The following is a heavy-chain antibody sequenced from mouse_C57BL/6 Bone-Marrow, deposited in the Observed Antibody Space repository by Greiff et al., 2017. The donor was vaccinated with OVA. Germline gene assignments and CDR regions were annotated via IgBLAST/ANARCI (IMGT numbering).Heavy chain of an antibody. CDR1: GYTFTDYN. J-gene: IGHJ2*01. CDR2: INPNNGGT. CDR3: ASLTTVDY. D-gene: IGHD1-1*01. Sequence: EVKVVESGPELVKPGASVKMSCKASGYTFTDYNMHWVKQSHGKSLEWIGYINPNNGGTSYNQKFKGKATLTVNKSSSTAYMELRSLTSEDSAVYYCASLTTVDYWGQGTTLTVSS. V-gene: IGHV1-22*01.